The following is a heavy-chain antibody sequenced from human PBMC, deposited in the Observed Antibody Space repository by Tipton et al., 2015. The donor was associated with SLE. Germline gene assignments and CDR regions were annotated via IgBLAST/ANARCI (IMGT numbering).Heavy chain of an antibody. CDR1: GGSMSSHY. CDR2: ISYSGNT. Sequence: TLSLTCTVSGGSMSSHYWSWIRQPPGKGLEWIGYISYSGNTNYNPSLKSRVTISIDTSKNQFSLKLSSVTVADTAVYYCASDSYGFPINYWGQGTLVTVSS. V-gene: IGHV4-59*08. D-gene: IGHD5-18*01. J-gene: IGHJ4*02. CDR3: ASDSYGFPINY.